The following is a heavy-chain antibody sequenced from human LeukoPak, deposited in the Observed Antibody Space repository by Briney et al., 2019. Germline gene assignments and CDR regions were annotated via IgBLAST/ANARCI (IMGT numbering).Heavy chain of an antibody. Sequence: PGGSLRLSCAASGFTFSSYSINWVRQAPGKGLEWVSYISSSSSTIHYADSVKGRFTISRDNAKNSLYLQMNSLRAEDTAVYYCAKGDVSATREFDYWGQGTLVTVSS. CDR2: ISSSSSTI. CDR1: GFTFSSYS. V-gene: IGHV3-48*01. D-gene: IGHD3-10*01. J-gene: IGHJ4*02. CDR3: AKGDVSATREFDY.